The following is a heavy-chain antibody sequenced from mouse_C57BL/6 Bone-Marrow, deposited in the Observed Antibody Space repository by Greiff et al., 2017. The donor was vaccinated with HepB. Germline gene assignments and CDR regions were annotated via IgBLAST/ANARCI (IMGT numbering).Heavy chain of an antibody. CDR1: GYAFTNYL. D-gene: IGHD3-2*02. V-gene: IGHV1-54*01. CDR3: ARGGCAMDY. CDR2: INPGSGGT. Sequence: VQLQQSGAELVRPGTSVKVSCKASGYAFTNYLIEWVKQRPGQGLEWIGVINPGSGGTNYNEKFKGKATLTADKSSSTAYMQLSSLTSEDSAVYFCARGGCAMDYWGQGTSVTVSS. J-gene: IGHJ4*01.